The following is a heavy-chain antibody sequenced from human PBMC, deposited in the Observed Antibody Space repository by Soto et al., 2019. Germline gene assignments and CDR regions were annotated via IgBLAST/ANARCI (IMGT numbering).Heavy chain of an antibody. V-gene: IGHV1-69*13. D-gene: IGHD6-19*01. CDR3: ARASGYVSGWYHDY. J-gene: IGHJ4*02. CDR2: LIPILGTT. Sequence: SVKVSCKASGGTFSSDAVSWVRQAPGQGLEWMGGLIPILGTTHYAQKFQGRVTITADESTNTAYMELSSLRSDDTAVYYCARASGYVSGWYHDYWGQGTRVTVSS. CDR1: GGTFSSDA.